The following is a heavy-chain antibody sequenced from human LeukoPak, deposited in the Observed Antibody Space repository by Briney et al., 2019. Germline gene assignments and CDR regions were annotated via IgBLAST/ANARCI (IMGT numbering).Heavy chain of an antibody. CDR2: INPNSGGT. Sequence: ASVKVSCKASGYSFTGYYIHWVRQAPGRGLEWMGWINPNSGGTNYAQKFQGRVTMTRDTSISTAYMELSRLRSDDTAVYYCARLIAARTDYWGQGTLVTVSS. V-gene: IGHV1-2*02. J-gene: IGHJ4*02. CDR1: GYSFTGYY. D-gene: IGHD6-6*01. CDR3: ARLIAARTDY.